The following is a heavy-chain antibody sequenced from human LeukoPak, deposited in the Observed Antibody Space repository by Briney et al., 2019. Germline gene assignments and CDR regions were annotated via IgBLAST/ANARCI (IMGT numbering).Heavy chain of an antibody. CDR1: GFTFSSYA. Sequence: PGGSLRLSCAASGFTFSSYAMSWVRQAPGKGLEWVSGISGSGSSTYYADSVKGRFTISRDNSKNTLYLQMNSLRAEDTAVYYCAKGPYCSGGSCYSRWLDYWGQGTLVTVSS. CDR2: ISGSGSST. V-gene: IGHV3-23*01. D-gene: IGHD2-15*01. J-gene: IGHJ4*02. CDR3: AKGPYCSGGSCYSRWLDY.